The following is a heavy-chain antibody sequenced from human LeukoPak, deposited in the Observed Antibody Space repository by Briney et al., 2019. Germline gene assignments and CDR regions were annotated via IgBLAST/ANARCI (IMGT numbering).Heavy chain of an antibody. J-gene: IGHJ4*02. Sequence: QSGGSLRLSCAASGFTFSSYAMTWVRQAPGKGLEWVSLISGDGGSTYYADFVKGRFTISRDNSKNSLYLQMSSLRTEDTALYYCARDTLSGRYWATRTNFDYWGQGTLVTVSS. CDR2: ISGDGGST. V-gene: IGHV3-43*02. CDR1: GFTFSSYA. D-gene: IGHD1-26*01. CDR3: ARDTLSGRYWATRTNFDY.